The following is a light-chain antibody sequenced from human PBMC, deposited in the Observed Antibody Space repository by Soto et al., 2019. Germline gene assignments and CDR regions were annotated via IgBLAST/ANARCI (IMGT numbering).Light chain of an antibody. CDR3: QQYNSYSRA. CDR1: QGINIF. Sequence: DIHLTQSPSFLSASVGDRVTITCRASQGINIFLAWFQQKPGKAPNLLISAASTLQSGVPSRFSGSGSETEFTLTISSLQSEDFAVYYCQQYNSYSRAFGPGTKVDIK. CDR2: AAS. J-gene: IGKJ3*01. V-gene: IGKV1-9*01.